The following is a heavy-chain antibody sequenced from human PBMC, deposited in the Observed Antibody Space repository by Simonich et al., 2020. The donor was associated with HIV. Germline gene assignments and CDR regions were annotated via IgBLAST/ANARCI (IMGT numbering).Heavy chain of an antibody. J-gene: IGHJ4*02. CDR1: GFTFSSYA. V-gene: IGHV3-30*07. CDR2: ISYDGSNK. CDR3: ASGGSISSVWADDY. Sequence: QVQLVESGGGVVQPGRSLRLSCAASGFTFSSYAMHWVRQAPGKGLAGVAVISYDGSNKYYPDSVKGRFTISRDNSKNTLYLQMNSLRAEDTAVYYCASGGSISSVWADDYWGQGTLVTVSS. D-gene: IGHD3-16*01.